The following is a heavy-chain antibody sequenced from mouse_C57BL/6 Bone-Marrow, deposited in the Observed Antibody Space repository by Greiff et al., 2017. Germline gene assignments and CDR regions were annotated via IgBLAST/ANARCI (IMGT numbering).Heavy chain of an antibody. J-gene: IGHJ4*01. Sequence: VQLQQSGAELVRPGASVTLSCKASGYTFTDYEMHWVKQTPVHGLEWIGAIDPETGGTAYNQKFKGKAILTADKSSSTAYMELRSLTSEDSAVYYCTRKRSEYYWGQGTSVTGSS. V-gene: IGHV1-15*01. CDR2: IDPETGGT. CDR3: TRKRSEYY. CDR1: GYTFTDYE. D-gene: IGHD1-1*01.